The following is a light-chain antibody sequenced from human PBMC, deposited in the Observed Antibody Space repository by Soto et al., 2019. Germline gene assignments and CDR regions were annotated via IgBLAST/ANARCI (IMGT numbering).Light chain of an antibody. V-gene: IGLV2-14*01. CDR3: FSYTSSGTYV. CDR2: EVS. Sequence: QSALNQPRSVYGYPGQSVTISCNGTSGDGGGYDYVSWYQHHPGKAPKLIIYEVSNRPSGVSNRFSGSKSGNTASLTISGLQSEDETDYYCFSYTSSGTYVFGTGTKVT. CDR1: SGDGGGYDY. J-gene: IGLJ1*01.